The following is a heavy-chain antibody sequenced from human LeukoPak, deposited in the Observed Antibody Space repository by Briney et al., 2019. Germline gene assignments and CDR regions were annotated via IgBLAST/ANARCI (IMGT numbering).Heavy chain of an antibody. Sequence: PSETLSLTCTVSGYSINSGYYWGWIRQPPGKGLEWIGSIYHTGSTYYNPSLKRPVTMSVDTSKNQFSLKLSSVTAADTAVYYCARALKLWFGELSDWGQGTLVTVSS. CDR2: IYHTGST. V-gene: IGHV4-38-2*02. CDR1: GYSINSGYY. J-gene: IGHJ4*02. D-gene: IGHD3-10*01. CDR3: ARALKLWFGELSD.